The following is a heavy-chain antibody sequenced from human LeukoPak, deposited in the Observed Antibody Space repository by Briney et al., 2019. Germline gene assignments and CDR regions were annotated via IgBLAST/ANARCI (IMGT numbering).Heavy chain of an antibody. D-gene: IGHD3-22*01. V-gene: IGHV3-23*01. CDR1: GFTFSNYV. Sequence: AGGSLRLSCAASGFTFSNYVLHWVRQAPGKGLEWVSGISVSGGSIYYADSVTGRFTISRDNSKDTLYLQMNSLRVEDTALYYCAKEHSVLTMMRGLDSWGQGTLVTVSS. J-gene: IGHJ4*02. CDR3: AKEHSVLTMMRGLDS. CDR2: ISVSGGSI.